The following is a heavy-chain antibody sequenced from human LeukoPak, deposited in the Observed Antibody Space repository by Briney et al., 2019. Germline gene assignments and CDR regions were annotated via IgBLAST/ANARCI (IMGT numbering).Heavy chain of an antibody. V-gene: IGHV3-21*01. CDR1: GFTFGTYS. CDR2: ISRRSNYK. D-gene: IGHD2-8*01. J-gene: IGHJ5*02. CDR3: TRGRISCNNVICHRGWFGP. Sequence: GGSLRLSCAASGFTFGTYSMNWVRQAPGKGLEWVSFISRRSNYKHYADSVKGRFTISRDNARNSLYLQMDSLRAEDAAVYYCTRGRISCNNVICHRGWFGPWGQGTLVTVSS.